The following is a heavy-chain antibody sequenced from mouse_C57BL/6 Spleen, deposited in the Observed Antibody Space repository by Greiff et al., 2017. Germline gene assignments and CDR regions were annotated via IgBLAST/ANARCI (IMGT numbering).Heavy chain of an antibody. V-gene: IGHV5-17*01. J-gene: IGHJ4*01. D-gene: IGHD2-10*01. CDR1: GFTFSDYG. Sequence: EVQVVESGGGLVKPGGSLKLSCAASGFTFSDYGMHWVRQAPEKGLEWVAYLSSGSSTIYYADTVKGRFTISRDNAKNNLFLQMTNLRSEDTAMYYCARAYYGNPYYAMDYWGQGTSVTVSS. CDR3: ARAYYGNPYYAMDY. CDR2: LSSGSSTI.